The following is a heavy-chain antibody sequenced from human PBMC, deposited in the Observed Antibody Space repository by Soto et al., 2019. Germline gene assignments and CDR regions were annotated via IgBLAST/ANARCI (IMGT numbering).Heavy chain of an antibody. V-gene: IGHV5-51*01. D-gene: IGHD4-17*01. J-gene: IGHJ6*02. CDR1: GYTFSSDW. Sequence: GESRKISCKGSGYTFSSDWIGWARQKGGRGLEWTGVKHHGAYETRQSPPLQGQVTISADKYLHSAYLQWSSPKASDTAMYDCARLKVWNYGEIPYAMDAWGRGTTVTVPS. CDR2: KHHGAYET. CDR3: ARLKVWNYGEIPYAMDA.